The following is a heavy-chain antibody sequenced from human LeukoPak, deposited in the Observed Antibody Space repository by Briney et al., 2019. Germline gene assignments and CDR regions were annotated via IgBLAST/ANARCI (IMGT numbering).Heavy chain of an antibody. V-gene: IGHV3-74*01. J-gene: IGHJ4*02. D-gene: IGHD3-10*01. CDR2: INSDGSST. CDR3: AREPPEVLWFGGFDY. CDR1: GFTFSSYW. Sequence: PGGPLRLSCAASGFTFSSYWMHWVRQAPGKGLVWVSRINSDGSSTSYADSVKGRFTISRDNAKNTLYLQMNSLRAEDTAVYYCAREPPEVLWFGGFDYWGQGTLVTVSS.